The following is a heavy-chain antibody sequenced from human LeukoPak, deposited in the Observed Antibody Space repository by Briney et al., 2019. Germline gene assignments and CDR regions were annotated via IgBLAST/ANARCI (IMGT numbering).Heavy chain of an antibody. CDR1: GFTFSSYE. V-gene: IGHV3-48*03. J-gene: IGHJ4*02. Sequence: PGGSLRLSCAASGFTFSSYEMNWVRQAPGKGLEWVSYISSSGSTIYYADSVKGRFTISRDNAKKSLYLQMNSLRAEDTAVYYCASHGGYYDSSGYYRYFDYWGQGTLVTVSS. D-gene: IGHD3-22*01. CDR2: ISSSGSTI. CDR3: ASHGGYYDSSGYYRYFDY.